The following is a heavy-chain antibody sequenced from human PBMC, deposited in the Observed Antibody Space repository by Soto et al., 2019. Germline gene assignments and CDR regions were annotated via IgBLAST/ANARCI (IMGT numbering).Heavy chain of an antibody. CDR2: ISAYNGNT. CDR3: ARGRAGTRLGELSLFYYYYGMDV. Sequence: QVPLVQSGAEVKKPGASVKVSCKASGYTFTSYGISWVRQAPGQGLEWMGWISAYNGNTNYAQKLQGRVTMTTDTSTSTAYMELRSLRSDDTAVYYCARGRAGTRLGELSLFYYYYGMDVWGQGTTVTVSS. V-gene: IGHV1-18*01. J-gene: IGHJ6*02. CDR1: GYTFTSYG. D-gene: IGHD3-16*02.